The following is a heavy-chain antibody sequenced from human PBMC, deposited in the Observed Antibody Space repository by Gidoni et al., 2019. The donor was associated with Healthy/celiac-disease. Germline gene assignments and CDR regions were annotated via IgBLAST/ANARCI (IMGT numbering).Heavy chain of an antibody. D-gene: IGHD2-21*02. CDR3: ARGQRPAILGFDY. CDR2: INHSGST. V-gene: IGHV4-34*01. J-gene: IGHJ4*02. CDR1: GGSFSGYY. Sequence: QVQLQQWGAGLLKPSETLSLTCAVYGGSFSGYYWSWIRQPPGKGLEWIGEINHSGSTNYNPSLKSRVTISVDTSKNQFSLKLSSVTAADTAVYYCARGQRPAILGFDYWGQGTLVTVSS.